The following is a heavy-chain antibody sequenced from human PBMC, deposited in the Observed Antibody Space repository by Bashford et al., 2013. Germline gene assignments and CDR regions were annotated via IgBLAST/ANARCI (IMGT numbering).Heavy chain of an antibody. Sequence: ASVKVSCEGVRGYTFTAYYLHWVRQAPGQGLEWMGWINPNSGATNYAQKFQGRVTLTRDTSTSTAYMELSGVRSDDTALYYCARDLPGAPDYWGQGTLVTVSS. D-gene: IGHD3-9*01. CDR3: ARDLPGAPDY. V-gene: IGHV1-2*02. J-gene: IGHJ4*02. CDR2: INPNSGAT. CDR1: GYTFTAYY.